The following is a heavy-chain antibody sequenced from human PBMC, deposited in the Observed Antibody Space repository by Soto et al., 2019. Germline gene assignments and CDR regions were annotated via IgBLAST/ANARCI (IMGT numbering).Heavy chain of an antibody. V-gene: IGHV1-69*12. CDR2: IIPIFGTA. Sequence: QVQLVQSGAEVKKPGSSVKVSCKASGGTFSSYAISWVRQAPGQGLEWMGGIIPIFGTANYAQKFQGRVTITADESTSTAYMERSSLRSEDTAVYYCARDRAIAVAAPDYYFDYWGQGTLGTVSS. CDR1: GGTFSSYA. CDR3: ARDRAIAVAAPDYYFDY. D-gene: IGHD6-19*01. J-gene: IGHJ4*02.